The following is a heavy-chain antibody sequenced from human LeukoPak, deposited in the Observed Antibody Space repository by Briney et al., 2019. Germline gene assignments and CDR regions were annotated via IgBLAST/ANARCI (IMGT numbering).Heavy chain of an antibody. J-gene: IGHJ4*02. Sequence: SVKVSCRASGGTFSSYAISWVRQAPGQGLEWMGRIIPIFGTANYAQKFQGRVTITTDESTSTAYMELSSLRSEDTAVYYCAREINDYGEGWGQGTLVTVSS. CDR2: IIPIFGTA. D-gene: IGHD4-17*01. CDR3: AREINDYGEG. V-gene: IGHV1-69*05. CDR1: GGTFSSYA.